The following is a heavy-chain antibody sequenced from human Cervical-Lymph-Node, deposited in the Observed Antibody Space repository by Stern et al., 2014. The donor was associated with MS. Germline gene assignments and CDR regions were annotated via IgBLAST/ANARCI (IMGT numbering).Heavy chain of an antibody. Sequence: VQLVESGPGLVKPSGTLSLTCAVSGGSISSSNWWSWVRQPPGKGLEWIGGIYPSGSTNYNPSRKSRVTISVDKSKNHFSLKLSSVTAADTAVYYCASTSGDCGGDCFQYGMDVWGQGTTVTVSS. CDR2: IYPSGST. D-gene: IGHD2-21*02. CDR1: GGSISSSNW. V-gene: IGHV4-4*02. CDR3: ASTSGDCGGDCFQYGMDV. J-gene: IGHJ6*02.